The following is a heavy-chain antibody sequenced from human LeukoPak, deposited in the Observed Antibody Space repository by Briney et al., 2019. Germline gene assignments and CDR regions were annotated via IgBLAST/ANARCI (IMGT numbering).Heavy chain of an antibody. D-gene: IGHD5-24*01. V-gene: IGHV3-23*01. J-gene: IGHJ4*02. Sequence: PGGSLRLSCAASGFTFSDYYMSWFRQAPGKGLEWVSAISGSGGSTYYADSVKGRFTISRDNSKNTLYLQMNSLRAEDTAVYYCAKDRIPTRDGYSLDYWGQGTLVTVSS. CDR1: GFTFSDYY. CDR2: ISGSGGST. CDR3: AKDRIPTRDGYSLDY.